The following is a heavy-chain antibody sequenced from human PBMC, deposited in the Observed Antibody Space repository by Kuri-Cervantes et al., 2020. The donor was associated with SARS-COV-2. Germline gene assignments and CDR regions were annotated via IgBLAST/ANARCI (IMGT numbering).Heavy chain of an antibody. D-gene: IGHD2-2*01. Sequence: SGPTLVKPTQTLTLTCTFSGFSLSTSGMCVSWIRQPPGKALEWLALIDWDDDKYYSTSLKTRLTISKDTSKNQVVLTMTNMDPVDTATYYCAHITPSIVVVPAAFDYWGQGTLVTVSS. V-gene: IGHV2-70*12. CDR1: GFSLSTSGMC. J-gene: IGHJ4*02. CDR3: AHITPSIVVVPAAFDY. CDR2: IDWDDDK.